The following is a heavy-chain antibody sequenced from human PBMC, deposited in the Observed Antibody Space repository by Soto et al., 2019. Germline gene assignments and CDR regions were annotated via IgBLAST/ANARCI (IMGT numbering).Heavy chain of an antibody. CDR2: IIPIFGAA. D-gene: IGHD2-8*01. CDR1: GGTFSSYA. J-gene: IGHJ3*02. Sequence: SVKVSCKASGGTFSSYAISWVRQAPGQGLEWMGGIIPIFGAANYAQKFQGRVTITADESTSTAYMELSSLRSEDTAVYYCASAPTRYCTNGVCYTLDAFDIWGQGTMVTVSS. V-gene: IGHV1-69*13. CDR3: ASAPTRYCTNGVCYTLDAFDI.